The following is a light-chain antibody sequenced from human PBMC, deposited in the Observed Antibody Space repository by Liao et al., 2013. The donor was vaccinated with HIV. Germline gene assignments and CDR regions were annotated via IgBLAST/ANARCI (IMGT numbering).Light chain of an antibody. J-gene: IGLJ2*01. CDR1: NIGSKT. Sequence: SYVLTQPPSVSVAPGKTARITCGGNNIGSKTVHWYQQKPGQAPVLVIYYNSDRPSGIPERFSGSNSGNTATLTISRVEAGDEADYYCQVWHSSSDGVVFGGGTKLTVL. CDR2: YNS. V-gene: IGLV3-21*04. CDR3: QVWHSSSDGVV.